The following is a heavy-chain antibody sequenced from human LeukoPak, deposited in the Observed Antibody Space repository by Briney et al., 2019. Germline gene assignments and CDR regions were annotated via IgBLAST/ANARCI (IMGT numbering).Heavy chain of an antibody. J-gene: IGHJ4*02. Sequence: PSETLSLTCAVYGGSFSGYYWSWIRQPPGKGLEWIGEISHGGSTNYNPSLKSRATISIDTSKNQFSLKLTSVTAADTALYYCAREYSTSSTSFDYWGQGTLVTVSS. CDR3: AREYSTSSTSFDY. CDR2: ISHGGST. D-gene: IGHD6-6*01. V-gene: IGHV4-34*01. CDR1: GGSFSGYY.